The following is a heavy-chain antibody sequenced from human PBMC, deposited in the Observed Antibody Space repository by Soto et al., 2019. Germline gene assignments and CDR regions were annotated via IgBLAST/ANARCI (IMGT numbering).Heavy chain of an antibody. D-gene: IGHD3-10*01. Sequence: QVQLVESGGGLVKPGGSLRLSCAASGFIFSDYYMSWIRQAPGKGLEYISYISSSGTTIYYADSVKGRFTISRDNAKNSLYLQMNSLRAEDTAVYYCARERGSSGKYYFDSWGQGTLVTVSS. CDR3: ARERGSSGKYYFDS. V-gene: IGHV3-11*01. J-gene: IGHJ4*02. CDR1: GFIFSDYY. CDR2: ISSSGTTI.